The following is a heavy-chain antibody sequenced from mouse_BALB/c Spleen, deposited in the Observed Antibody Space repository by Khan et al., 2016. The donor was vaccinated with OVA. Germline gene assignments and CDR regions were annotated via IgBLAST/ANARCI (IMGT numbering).Heavy chain of an antibody. CDR3: ARSRWLLPAMDY. D-gene: IGHD2-3*01. Sequence: QSGPELKKPGETVKISCKASGYTFTKNGMNWVKQAPGKGLKWMGWINTNTGEPTYAEEFKGRFAFSLETSASTAYLQINNLKNEDTGTYFCARSRWLLPAMDYWGQGTSVTVAS. CDR2: INTNTGEP. CDR1: GYTFTKNG. J-gene: IGHJ4*01. V-gene: IGHV9-3*02.